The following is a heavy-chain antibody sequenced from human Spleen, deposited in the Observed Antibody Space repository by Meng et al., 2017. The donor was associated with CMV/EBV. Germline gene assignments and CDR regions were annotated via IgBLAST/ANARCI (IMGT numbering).Heavy chain of an antibody. V-gene: IGHV3-23*01. D-gene: IGHD4/OR15-4a*01. J-gene: IGHJ4*02. CDR2: IGGSGTRI. CDR1: GFTFSSYA. Sequence: GESLKISCAASGFTFSSYAMSWVRLAPGKGLEWVSAIGGSGTRIYYADSVKGRFTISRDNSKNTLYLQMNSLRAEDTAVYYCARDRMYGGNDIDYWGQGTLVTVSS. CDR3: ARDRMYGGNDIDY.